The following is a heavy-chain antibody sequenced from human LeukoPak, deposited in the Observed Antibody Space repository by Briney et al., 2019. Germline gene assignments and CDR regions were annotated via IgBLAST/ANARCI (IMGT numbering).Heavy chain of an antibody. J-gene: IGHJ4*02. CDR3: GRGYYYFDY. CDR1: GGSISSSTYY. V-gene: IGHV4-39*01. D-gene: IGHD3-22*01. CDR2: IYYSGST. Sequence: SETLSLTCTVSGGSISSSTYYWGWIRRPPGKGLEWIGSIYYSGSTYYNPSLKSRVTISVDTSKNQFSLNLSSVTAADTAVYYCGRGYYYFDYWGQGTLVTVSS.